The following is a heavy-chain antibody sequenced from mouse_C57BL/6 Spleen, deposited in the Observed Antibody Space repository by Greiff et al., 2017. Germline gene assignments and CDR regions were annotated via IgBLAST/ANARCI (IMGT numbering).Heavy chain of an antibody. CDR2: ISDGGSYT. D-gene: IGHD1-1*01. J-gene: IGHJ2*01. CDR3: ARDNYYGSSYVYYFDY. V-gene: IGHV5-4*01. CDR1: GFTFSSYA. Sequence: EVMLVESGGGLVKPGGSLKLSCAASGFTFSSYAMSWVRQTPEKRLEWVATISDGGSYTYYPDNVKGRFTISRDNAKNNLYLQMSHLKSEDTAMYYCARDNYYGSSYVYYFDYWGQGTTLTVSS.